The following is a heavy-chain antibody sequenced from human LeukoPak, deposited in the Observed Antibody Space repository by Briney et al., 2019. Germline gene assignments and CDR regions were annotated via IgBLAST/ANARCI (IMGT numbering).Heavy chain of an antibody. D-gene: IGHD4-17*01. V-gene: IGHV4-39*07. Sequence: SETLSLTCTVSGGSISTSSYYWGWVRQPPGKGLEWIGNIFHSGSTYYNPSLKSRVTISVDTSKNQFSLKLSSVTAADTAVYYCARVQDGDYFNYWGQGTLVTVSS. CDR1: GGSISTSSYY. J-gene: IGHJ4*02. CDR2: IFHSGST. CDR3: ARVQDGDYFNY.